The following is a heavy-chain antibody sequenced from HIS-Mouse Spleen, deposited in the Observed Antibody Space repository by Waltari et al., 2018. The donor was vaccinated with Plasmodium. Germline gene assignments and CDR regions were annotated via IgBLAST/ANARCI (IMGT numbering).Heavy chain of an antibody. CDR1: GFTFSSYS. CDR2: ISSSSTI. D-gene: IGHD3-3*01. Sequence: EVQLVESGGGLVQPGGSLRLSCAASGFTFSSYSMNWVRQAPGKGLEWVSYISSSSTIYYADSVKGRFTISRDNAKNSLYLQMNSLRDEDTAVYYCARVVTIFGVVIDYWGQGTLVTVSS. V-gene: IGHV3-48*02. CDR3: ARVVTIFGVVIDY. J-gene: IGHJ4*02.